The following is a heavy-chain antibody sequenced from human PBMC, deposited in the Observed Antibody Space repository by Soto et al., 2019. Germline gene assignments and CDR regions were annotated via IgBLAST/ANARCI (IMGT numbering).Heavy chain of an antibody. J-gene: IGHJ4*02. CDR2: VYYSGST. V-gene: IGHV4-59*01. CDR1: GGSISSYY. CDR3: ARVIPRIPQLAAYDY. Sequence: SSETLSLTCTVSGGSISSYYWSWTRQPPGKGLEWIGYVYYSGSTNYNPSLKSRVTISVDTSKNQFSLKLSSVTAADTAVYYCARVIPRIPQLAAYDYWAQGPLLTIS. D-gene: IGHD5-18*01.